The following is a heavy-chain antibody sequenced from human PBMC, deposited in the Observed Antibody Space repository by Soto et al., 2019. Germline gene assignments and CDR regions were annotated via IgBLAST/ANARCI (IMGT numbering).Heavy chain of an antibody. Sequence: GVSIRLPCSVSGFTFSDNYMSWIRQDPGKGMKRASPLSSSSTYTSYAGSVTGRFTISRDTAKTSLYLQLNNLRAQHTALYSCVRASGATADRNDFGYWGQGTMVTVSS. CDR3: VRASGATADRNDFGY. D-gene: IGHD3-10*01. CDR2: LSSSSTYT. V-gene: IGHV3-11*06. J-gene: IGHJ4*02. CDR1: GFTFSDNY.